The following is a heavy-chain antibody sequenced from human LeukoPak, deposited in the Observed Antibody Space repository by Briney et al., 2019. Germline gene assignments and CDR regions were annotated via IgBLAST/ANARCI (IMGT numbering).Heavy chain of an antibody. V-gene: IGHV3-20*04. J-gene: IGHJ5*02. Sequence: GGSLRLSRAASGFTFDDYGMSWVRQAPGKGLEWVSGINWNGGSTGYADSVKGRFTISRDNAKNSLYLQMNSLRAEDTALYYCARDLVAVAGTLRFDPWGQGTLVTVSS. CDR3: ARDLVAVAGTLRFDP. D-gene: IGHD6-19*01. CDR1: GFTFDDYG. CDR2: INWNGGST.